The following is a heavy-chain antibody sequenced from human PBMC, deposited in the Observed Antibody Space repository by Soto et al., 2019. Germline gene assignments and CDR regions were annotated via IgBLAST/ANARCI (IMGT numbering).Heavy chain of an antibody. CDR2: IYSGSAT. V-gene: IGHV3-53*02. CDR3: ARGKSGWLTFDY. CDR1: GFTVSDTY. D-gene: IGHD6-19*01. Sequence: EVRLVETGGGLIQPGGSLRLSCAASGFTVSDTYMNWVRQAPGKGLEWVSVIYSGSATYYADPVKGRFTISRDNSKNTVFLQMSSLRVDDTAVYYCARGKSGWLTFDYWGQGILVTASS. J-gene: IGHJ4*02.